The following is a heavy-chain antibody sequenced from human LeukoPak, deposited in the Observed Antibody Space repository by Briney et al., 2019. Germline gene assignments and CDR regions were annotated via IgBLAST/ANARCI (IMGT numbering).Heavy chain of an antibody. D-gene: IGHD6-19*01. J-gene: IGHJ4*02. CDR3: ARQFGVAVAGTFDY. Sequence: SETLSLTCAVYGGSFSGYYWSWIRQPPGKGLEWIGEINHSGSTNYNPSLKSRVTISVDTSKNQFSLKLSSATAADTAVYYCARQFGVAVAGTFDYWGQGTLVTVSS. CDR2: INHSGST. V-gene: IGHV4-34*01. CDR1: GGSFSGYY.